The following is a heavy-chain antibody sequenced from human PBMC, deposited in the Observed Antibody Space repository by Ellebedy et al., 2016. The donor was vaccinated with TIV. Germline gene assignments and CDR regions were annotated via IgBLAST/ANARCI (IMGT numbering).Heavy chain of an antibody. CDR1: GYTFTSFG. Sequence: ASVKVSCKGSGYTFTSFGMSWLRQAPGKGLEWMGWISSHTGDTNYAQNFQDRVTMTTDTSTRTGYMELRILRSDDTAVYYCARVIGLRDCDGATCSPPPPLDYWGQGTLVIVSS. CDR3: ARVIGLRDCDGATCSPPPPLDY. J-gene: IGHJ4*02. V-gene: IGHV1-18*04. CDR2: ISSHTGDT. D-gene: IGHD2-21*01.